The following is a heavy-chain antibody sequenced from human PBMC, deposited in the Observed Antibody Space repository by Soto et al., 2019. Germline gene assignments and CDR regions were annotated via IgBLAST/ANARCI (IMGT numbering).Heavy chain of an antibody. Sequence: QVQLVQSGAEVKKPGSSVKVSCKASGGTFSSYAISWVRQAPGHGLERVGGIIPIFGTANYAQKFQGRVKITADESTSTAYMELSSLRSEDTAVYYCARVPHISMVRGVTAPNYYYYGMDVWGQGTTVTVSS. CDR2: IIPIFGTA. V-gene: IGHV1-69*01. CDR1: GGTFSSYA. D-gene: IGHD3-10*01. J-gene: IGHJ6*02. CDR3: ARVPHISMVRGVTAPNYYYYGMDV.